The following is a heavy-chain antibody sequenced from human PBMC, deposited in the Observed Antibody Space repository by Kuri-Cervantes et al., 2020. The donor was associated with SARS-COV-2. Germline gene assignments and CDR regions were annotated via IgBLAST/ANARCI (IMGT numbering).Heavy chain of an antibody. Sequence: SVNLSCKVSGGPFSSYANSWVRQAPGQGLEWMGGIIPIFGIANYAQKFQGRVTMTEDTSTDTAYMELSSLRSEDTAVYYCARVFGGNSGEEYVQHWGRGPVVTVSS. D-gene: IGHD4-23*01. CDR2: IIPIFGIA. J-gene: IGHJ1*01. V-gene: IGHV1-69*10. CDR3: ARVFGGNSGEEYVQH. CDR1: GGPFSSYA.